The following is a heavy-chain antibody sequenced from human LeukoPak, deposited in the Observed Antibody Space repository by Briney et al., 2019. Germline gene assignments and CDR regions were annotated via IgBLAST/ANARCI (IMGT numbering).Heavy chain of an antibody. V-gene: IGHV4-34*01. CDR2: INHSGST. J-gene: IGHJ6*03. D-gene: IGHD6-13*01. Sequence: SETLSLTCAVYGGSFSGYNWSWIRQPPGKGLEWIGEINHSGSTNYNPSLKSRVTISVDTSKNQFSLKLSSVTAADTAVYYCARVMSVSSSSSWNYYYYYMDVWGKGTTVTVSS. CDR3: ARVMSVSSSSSWNYYYYYMDV. CDR1: GGSFSGYN.